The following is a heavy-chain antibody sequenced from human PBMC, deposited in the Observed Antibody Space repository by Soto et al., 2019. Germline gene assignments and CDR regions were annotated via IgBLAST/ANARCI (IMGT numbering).Heavy chain of an antibody. CDR2: TYYRSKWYN. V-gene: IGHV6-1*01. CDR3: AREITIFGNRYYYYYGMDV. CDR1: GDSVSSNSAA. J-gene: IGHJ6*02. Sequence: PSQTLSLTCAISGDSVSSNSAAWNWTRQSPSRGLEWLGRTYYRSKWYNDYAVSVKSRITINPDTSKNQFSLQLNSVTPEDTAVYYCAREITIFGNRYYYYYGMDVWGQGTTVTVSS. D-gene: IGHD3-3*01.